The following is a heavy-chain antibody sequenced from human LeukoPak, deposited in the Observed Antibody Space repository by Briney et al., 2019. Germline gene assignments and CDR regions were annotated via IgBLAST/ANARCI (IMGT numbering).Heavy chain of an antibody. Sequence: GGSLRLSCAASGYSVSTYTMSWVRQAPGKGMEWVSGISANGGTTYYADSVKGRFTISRDNSKDTLYLQMNSLRSQDTAVYFCAKSQAWPYYDTSGDYTSDYWGQGTLVTVSS. CDR3: AKSQAWPYYDTSGDYTSDY. CDR2: ISANGGTT. V-gene: IGHV3-23*01. J-gene: IGHJ4*02. CDR1: GYSVSTYT. D-gene: IGHD3-22*01.